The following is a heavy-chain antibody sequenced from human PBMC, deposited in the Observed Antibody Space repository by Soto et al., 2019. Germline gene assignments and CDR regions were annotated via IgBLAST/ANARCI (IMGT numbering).Heavy chain of an antibody. J-gene: IGHJ4*02. CDR3: ARGYYDILTGSDKGYYFDY. CDR2: IYHSGST. V-gene: IGHV4-4*02. Sequence: PSETLFLTCAVSGGSISSSNWWSWVRQPPGKGLEWIGEIYHSGSTNYNPSLKSRVTISVDKSKNQFSLKLSSVTAADTAVYYCARGYYDILTGSDKGYYFDYWGQGTLVTVSS. CDR1: GGSISSSNW. D-gene: IGHD3-9*01.